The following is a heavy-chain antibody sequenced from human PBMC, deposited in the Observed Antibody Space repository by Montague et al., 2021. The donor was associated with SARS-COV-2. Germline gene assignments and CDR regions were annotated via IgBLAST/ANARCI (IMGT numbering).Heavy chain of an antibody. CDR2: ISYIGKT. CDR3: GVVLDNRVRDY. D-gene: IGHD3/OR15-3a*01. J-gene: IGHJ4*02. Sequence: SETLSLTCSVSGYSISSGYYWGWIRQPPGKGLWWVGCISYIGKTYYSPPLKSRLTISLDSSKNQFSLQARSVTAADTAVYYCGVVLDNRVRDYWGQGTLVPVSS. V-gene: IGHV4-38-2*01. CDR1: GYSISSGYY.